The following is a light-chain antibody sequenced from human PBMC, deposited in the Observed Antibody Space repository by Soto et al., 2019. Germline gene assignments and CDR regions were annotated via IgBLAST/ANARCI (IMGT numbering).Light chain of an antibody. CDR1: SSNIGINP. J-gene: IGLJ2*01. Sequence: QSVLTQPPSASGTPGQGVIISCSGSSSNIGINPVNWYQQLPGTAPKLLIYTNNQRPSGVPDRFSGSKSGTSASLAISGPHSEDDGDYYCAAWDDSLNGVIFGGGTKLTVL. V-gene: IGLV1-44*01. CDR3: AAWDDSLNGVI. CDR2: TNN.